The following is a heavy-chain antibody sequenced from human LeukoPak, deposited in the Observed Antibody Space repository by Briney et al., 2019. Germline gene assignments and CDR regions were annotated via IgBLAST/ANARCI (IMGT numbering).Heavy chain of an antibody. Sequence: PSETLSLTCTVSGGSISSSSYYWGWIRQPPGKGLEWIGSIYYSGSTYYNPSLKSRVTISVDTSRNQFSLKLSSVTAADTAVYYCASTYYDFWSGYYLFDYWGQGTLVTVSS. V-gene: IGHV4-39*01. CDR3: ASTYYDFWSGYYLFDY. CDR1: GGSISSSSYY. J-gene: IGHJ4*02. CDR2: IYYSGST. D-gene: IGHD3-3*01.